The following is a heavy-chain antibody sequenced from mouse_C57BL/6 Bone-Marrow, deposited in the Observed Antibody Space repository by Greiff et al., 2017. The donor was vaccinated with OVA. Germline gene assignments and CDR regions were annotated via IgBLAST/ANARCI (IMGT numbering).Heavy chain of an antibody. V-gene: IGHV14-2*01. Sequence: EVKLMESGAELVKPGASVKLSCTASGFNIKDYYMHWVKQRTEQGLEWIGRIDPEDGETKYAPKFQGKATITADTSSNTAYLQLSSLTSEDTAVYYCARKREGHLLWLRRIRYYFDYWGQGTTLTVSS. CDR1: GFNIKDYY. J-gene: IGHJ2*01. D-gene: IGHD2-2*01. CDR3: ARKREGHLLWLRRIRYYFDY. CDR2: IDPEDGET.